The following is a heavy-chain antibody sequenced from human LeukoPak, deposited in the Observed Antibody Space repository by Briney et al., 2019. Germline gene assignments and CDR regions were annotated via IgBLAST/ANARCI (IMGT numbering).Heavy chain of an antibody. Sequence: SVKVSCKASGGTFSSYAISWVRQAPGQGLEWMGGIIPIFGTANYAQKSQGRVTMTRDTSTSTVYMELSSLRSEDTAVYYCVRGSFWSGYYMVTDYWGQGTLVTVSS. CDR1: GGTFSSYA. CDR3: VRGSFWSGYYMVTDY. V-gene: IGHV1-69*05. CDR2: IIPIFGTA. D-gene: IGHD3-3*01. J-gene: IGHJ4*02.